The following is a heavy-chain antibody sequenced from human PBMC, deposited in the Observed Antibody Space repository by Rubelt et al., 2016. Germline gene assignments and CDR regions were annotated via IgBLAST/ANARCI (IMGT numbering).Heavy chain of an antibody. CDR2: INHSGST. CDR3: ARVIVATEGRYYFDY. V-gene: IGHV4-34*01. D-gene: IGHD5-12*01. CDR1: GGSFSGYY. Sequence: QVQLQQWGAGLLKPSETLSLTCAVYGGSFSGYYWSWIRQPPGKGLEWIGEINHSGSTNYNPSLKSRVTISVETSKNQFSLKLGSVTAADTAVYYCARVIVATEGRYYFDYWGQGTLVTVSS. J-gene: IGHJ4*02.